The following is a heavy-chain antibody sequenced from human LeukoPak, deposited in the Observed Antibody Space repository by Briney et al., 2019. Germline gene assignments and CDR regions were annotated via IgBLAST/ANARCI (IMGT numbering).Heavy chain of an antibody. CDR3: ARERAGDVDAFDI. D-gene: IGHD7-27*01. J-gene: IGHJ3*02. CDR2: IYYSGST. CDR1: GGSISSYY. Sequence: SETLSLTGTVSGGSISSYYWSWIRQPPGKGLEWIGYIYYSGSTNYNPSLKSRVTISVDTSKNQFSLKLSSVTAADTAVYYCARERAGDVDAFDIWGQGTMVTVSS. V-gene: IGHV4-59*01.